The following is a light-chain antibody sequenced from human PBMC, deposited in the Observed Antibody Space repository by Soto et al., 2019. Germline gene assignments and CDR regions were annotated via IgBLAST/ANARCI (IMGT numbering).Light chain of an antibody. CDR3: QQYENPLLT. J-gene: IGKJ4*01. Sequence: DIQMTQSPSSLSASVGDRVTITCQASQAISNYLNWYQQKPGKAPKLLIYDASNLETGVPSRSSGSGSGTDFTFTISGLQPEDTATYYCQQYENPLLTFGGGTKVEIK. CDR1: QAISNY. CDR2: DAS. V-gene: IGKV1-33*01.